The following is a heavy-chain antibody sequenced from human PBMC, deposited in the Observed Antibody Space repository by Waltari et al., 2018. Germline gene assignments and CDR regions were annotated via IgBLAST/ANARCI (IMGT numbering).Heavy chain of an antibody. J-gene: IGHJ3*02. D-gene: IGHD3-10*01. Sequence: QLQLQVSGPGLVKPSETLSLTCTVSGGSISSSSYYWGWSRQPPGKGLEWIGSIYYSGSTYYSPSLKSRVTISVDTSKNQFSLKLSSVTAADTAVYYCARDGGWFRVSDAFDIWGQGTMVTVSS. CDR2: IYYSGST. CDR3: ARDGGWFRVSDAFDI. CDR1: GGSISSSSYY. V-gene: IGHV4-39*07.